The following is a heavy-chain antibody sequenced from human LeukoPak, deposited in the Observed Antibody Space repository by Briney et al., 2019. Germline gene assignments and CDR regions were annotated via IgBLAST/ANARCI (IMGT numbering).Heavy chain of an antibody. CDR3: ARYGSGSYFPYYYYGMDV. D-gene: IGHD3-10*01. Sequence: ASETLSLTCTVSGGSVSSGSYYWSWIRQPPGKGLEWIGYIYYSGSTNYNPSLKSRVTISVDTSKNQFSLKLSSVTAADTAVYYCARYGSGSYFPYYYYGMDVWGQGTTVTVSS. CDR2: IYYSGST. J-gene: IGHJ6*02. V-gene: IGHV4-61*01. CDR1: GGSVSSGSYY.